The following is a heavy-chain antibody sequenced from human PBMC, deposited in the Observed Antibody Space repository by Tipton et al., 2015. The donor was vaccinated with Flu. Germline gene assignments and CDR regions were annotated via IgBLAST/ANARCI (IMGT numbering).Heavy chain of an antibody. J-gene: IGHJ4*02. V-gene: IGHV5-51*03. CDR3: VRSHFYDSSGRFDY. CDR1: GYSFTTYW. CDR2: ISPDDSDT. Sequence: QLVQSGAEMKKPGESLKISCKGSGYSFTTYWIAWVRQMPGKGLEWMGIISPDDSDTSYSPSFQGQVTISADKSITTAYLQWSSLKASDTAMYYCVRSHFYDSSGRFDYWGQGTLVTVSS. D-gene: IGHD3-22*01.